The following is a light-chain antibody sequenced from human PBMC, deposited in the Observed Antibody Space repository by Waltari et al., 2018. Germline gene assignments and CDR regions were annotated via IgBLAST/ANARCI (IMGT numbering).Light chain of an antibody. Sequence: SYVLAQPPSVSVAPGKTARITCGGYDFGRKSGDWHQQKSGQAPRLVIYDEIDRPSGIPDRFSGSNSGDTATLTITRVAAGDEADYYCQVWDTSRDHWVFGGGTKLTVL. V-gene: IGLV3-21*03. CDR2: DEI. CDR1: DFGRKS. CDR3: QVWDTSRDHWV. J-gene: IGLJ3*02.